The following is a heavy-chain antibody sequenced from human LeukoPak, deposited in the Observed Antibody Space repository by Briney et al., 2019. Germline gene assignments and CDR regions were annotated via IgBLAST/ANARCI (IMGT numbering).Heavy chain of an antibody. Sequence: ASVKVSCKPSGYTFTDYYMHCVRQAPGQGLEWMGRINPNSAGRNYAQKVEGRVTMTRDTSISTAYMELSSLRSDDTAVYYCARGLSATSIIRGVMDNWGQGTLVTVSS. CDR1: GYTFTDYY. CDR2: INPNSAGR. J-gene: IGHJ4*02. D-gene: IGHD3-10*01. CDR3: ARGLSATSIIRGVMDN. V-gene: IGHV1-2*06.